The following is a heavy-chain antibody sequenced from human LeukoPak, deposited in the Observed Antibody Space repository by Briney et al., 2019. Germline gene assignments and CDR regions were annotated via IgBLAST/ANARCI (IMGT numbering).Heavy chain of an antibody. CDR2: ISYDGSNK. V-gene: IGHV3-30-3*01. CDR3: ARSEISSGFYFRDI. D-gene: IGHD6-19*01. CDR1: GFTFSGYP. Sequence: GKSLRLSCAASGFTFSGYPIHWVRQAPGKGLEWVAVISYDGSNKYYADSVKGRFTISRDNSKNTLYLQMNSLRAEDTAVYYCARSEISSGFYFRDIWGQGTMVTVSS. J-gene: IGHJ3*02.